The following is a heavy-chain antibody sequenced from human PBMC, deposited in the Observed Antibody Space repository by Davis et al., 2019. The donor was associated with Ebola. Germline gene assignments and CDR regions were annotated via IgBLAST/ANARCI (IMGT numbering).Heavy chain of an antibody. CDR3: ARDFHSSSWAYFDY. D-gene: IGHD6-13*01. V-gene: IGHV3-30*03. Sequence: SLRLSCAASGFTPSSYGLHWVRQAPGKGLEWVAVISYDGSNKYYADSVKGRFTISRDNSKNSLYLQMNSLRAEDTAVYYCARDFHSSSWAYFDYWGQGTLVTVSS. CDR2: ISYDGSNK. J-gene: IGHJ4*02. CDR1: GFTPSSYG.